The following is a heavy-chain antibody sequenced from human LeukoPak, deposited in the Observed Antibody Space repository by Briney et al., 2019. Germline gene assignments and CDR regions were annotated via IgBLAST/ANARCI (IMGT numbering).Heavy chain of an antibody. CDR2: ISSSSSYI. CDR3: ASSSPNNWFDP. J-gene: IGHJ5*02. CDR1: GFTFSSYS. Sequence: GGSLRLSCAASGFTFSSYSMNWVRQAPGKGLEWVSSISSSSSYIYYAGSVKGRFTISRDNAKNTLYLQMNSLRAEDTAVYYCASSSPNNWFDPWGQGTLVTVSS. D-gene: IGHD6-13*01. V-gene: IGHV3-21*01.